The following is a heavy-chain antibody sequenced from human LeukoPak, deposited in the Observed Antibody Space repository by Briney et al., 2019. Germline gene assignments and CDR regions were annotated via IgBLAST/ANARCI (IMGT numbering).Heavy chain of an antibody. D-gene: IGHD1-26*01. Sequence: PLASVKVSCKASGGTFSSYAISWVRQAPGQGLEWMGGIIPIFGTANYAQKFQGRVTITADKPTSTAYMELSSLRSEDTAVYYCVSGSYYYGYWGQGTLVTVSS. CDR2: IIPIFGTA. J-gene: IGHJ4*02. CDR1: GGTFSSYA. V-gene: IGHV1-69*06. CDR3: VSGSYYYGY.